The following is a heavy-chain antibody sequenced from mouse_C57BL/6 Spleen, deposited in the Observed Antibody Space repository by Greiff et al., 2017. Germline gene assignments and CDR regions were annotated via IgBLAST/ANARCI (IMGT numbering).Heavy chain of an antibody. D-gene: IGHD2-3*01. CDR3: ARDGYYVGYFDY. V-gene: IGHV5-4*01. CDR2: ISDGGSYT. Sequence: VQLQQSGGGLVKPGGSLKFSCAASGFTFGSYAMSWFRQTPEKRLEWVATISDGGSYTSYPDNVKGRFTISRDNAKNNLYLQMSHLKSEDTAMYYCARDGYYVGYFDYWGQGTTLTVSS. J-gene: IGHJ2*01. CDR1: GFTFGSYA.